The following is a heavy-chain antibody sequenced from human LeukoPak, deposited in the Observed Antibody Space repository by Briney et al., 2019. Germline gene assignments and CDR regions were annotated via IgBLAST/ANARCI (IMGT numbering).Heavy chain of an antibody. Sequence: GGSLRLSCAASGFTFSSYWMSWVRQAPGKGLEWVANIKQDGSEEYYVDSVKGRFTISRDNAKNSLYLQMNSLRAEDTAVYYCAREGGTGTLDYWGQGTLVTVSS. CDR3: AREGGTGTLDY. CDR2: IKQDGSEE. D-gene: IGHD1-7*01. CDR1: GFTFSSYW. J-gene: IGHJ4*02. V-gene: IGHV3-7*01.